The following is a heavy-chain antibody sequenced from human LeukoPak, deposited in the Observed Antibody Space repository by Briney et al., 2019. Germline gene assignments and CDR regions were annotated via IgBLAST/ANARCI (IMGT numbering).Heavy chain of an antibody. Sequence: SETLSLTCAVYGGSFSGYYWSWIRQPPGKGLEWIGEINHSGSTNYNPSLKSRVTISVDTSKNQFSLKLSSVTAADTAVYYCASASRLGYCSGGSCPNFDYWDQGTLVTVSS. D-gene: IGHD2-15*01. CDR3: ASASRLGYCSGGSCPNFDY. CDR1: GGSFSGYY. V-gene: IGHV4-34*01. CDR2: INHSGST. J-gene: IGHJ4*02.